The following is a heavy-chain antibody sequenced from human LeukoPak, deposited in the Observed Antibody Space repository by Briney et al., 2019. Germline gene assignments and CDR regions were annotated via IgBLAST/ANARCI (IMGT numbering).Heavy chain of an antibody. J-gene: IGHJ4*02. Sequence: GGSLRLSCAASGFTFSSYSMNWVRQAPGKGLEWASSIRSSSSYTYYADSVKGRFTISRDNAKNSLYLQMNSLTAEDTAVYYCARAKDDFCDYWGQGTLVTVSS. CDR2: IRSSSSYT. V-gene: IGHV3-21*01. CDR3: ARAKDDFCDY. CDR1: GFTFSSYS. D-gene: IGHD3/OR15-3a*01.